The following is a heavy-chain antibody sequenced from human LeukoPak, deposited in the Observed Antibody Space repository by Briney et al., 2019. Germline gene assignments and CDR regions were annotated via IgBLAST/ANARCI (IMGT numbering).Heavy chain of an antibody. Sequence: GGSLRLSCAASGFTFSSYSMNWVRQAPGKGLEWVSSISSSSYIYYADSVKGRFTISRDNAKNSLYLQMNSLRAEGMAVYYCAREVSATARRDYWGQGTLVTVSS. CDR3: AREVSATARRDY. V-gene: IGHV3-21*01. J-gene: IGHJ4*02. CDR2: ISSSSYI. CDR1: GFTFSSYS. D-gene: IGHD6-6*01.